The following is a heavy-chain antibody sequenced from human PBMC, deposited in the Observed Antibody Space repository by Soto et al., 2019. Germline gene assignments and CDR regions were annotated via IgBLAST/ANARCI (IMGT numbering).Heavy chain of an antibody. CDR1: GGTSRNYV. J-gene: IGHJ5*02. V-gene: IGHV1-69*13. D-gene: IGHD6-13*01. Sequence: ASVKVSCKDSGGTSRNYVISWVRQAPGQGLEWMGGIIPIFGTPTYAQKFQGRVTITADDSTSTAYMELSSLRSEDTAVYYCARGRYSSSWYLNWFDPWGQGTLVTVSS. CDR3: ARGRYSSSWYLNWFDP. CDR2: IIPIFGTP.